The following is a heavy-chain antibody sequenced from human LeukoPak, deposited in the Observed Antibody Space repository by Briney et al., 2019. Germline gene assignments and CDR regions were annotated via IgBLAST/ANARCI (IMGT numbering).Heavy chain of an antibody. CDR1: GYTFTSYD. CDR3: ARGGGSSTADAFDI. D-gene: IGHD2-2*01. V-gene: IGHV1-8*01. CDR2: MNPNSGNT. Sequence: GASVKVSCKASGYTFTSYDINWVRQATGQGLEWMGWMNPNSGNTGYAQKFQGRVTITRNTSISTAYMELSSLRSEDTAVYYCARGGGSSTADAFDIWGQGTMVTVSS. J-gene: IGHJ3*02.